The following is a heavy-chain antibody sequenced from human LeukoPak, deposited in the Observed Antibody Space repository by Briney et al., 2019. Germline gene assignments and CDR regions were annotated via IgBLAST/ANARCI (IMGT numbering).Heavy chain of an antibody. J-gene: IGHJ6*02. Sequence: GGSLRLSCTASGFNFGIYGMHWVRQAPGKGLEWVAVMWDDGTNEYYVESVKGRFTISRDNGKRTLYLQMNSLRAEDTAVYYYARDQYSSSSLTGYYYYGMDVWGQGTTVTVSS. CDR2: MWDDGTNE. D-gene: IGHD6-13*01. CDR1: GFNFGIYG. V-gene: IGHV3-33*01. CDR3: ARDQYSSSSLTGYYYYGMDV.